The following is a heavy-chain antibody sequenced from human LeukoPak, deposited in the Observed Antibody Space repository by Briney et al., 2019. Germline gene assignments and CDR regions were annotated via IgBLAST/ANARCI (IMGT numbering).Heavy chain of an antibody. J-gene: IGHJ4*02. CDR3: ARGPMVRTNLFDY. Sequence: GGSLRLSCAASGFSFSSFSMNWVRQAPGKGLVWVSRINSDGSRTSYADSVKGRFTISRDNAKNTLYLQMNSLRAEDTAVYYCARGPMVRTNLFDYWGQGTLVTVSS. CDR1: GFSFSSFS. V-gene: IGHV3-74*01. CDR2: INSDGSRT. D-gene: IGHD3-10*01.